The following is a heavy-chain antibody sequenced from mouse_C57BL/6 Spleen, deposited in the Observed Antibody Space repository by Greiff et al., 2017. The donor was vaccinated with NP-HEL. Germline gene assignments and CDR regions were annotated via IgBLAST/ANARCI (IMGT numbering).Heavy chain of an antibody. J-gene: IGHJ3*01. Sequence: QVQLQQSGAELVKPGASVKMSCKASGYTFTSYWITWVKQRPGQGLEWIGDIYPGSGSTNYNEKFKSKATLTVDTSSSTAYMQLSSLTSEDSAVYYCAREGDYDDGAWFAYWGQGTLVTVSA. CDR3: AREGDYDDGAWFAY. V-gene: IGHV1-55*01. D-gene: IGHD2-4*01. CDR1: GYTFTSYW. CDR2: IYPGSGST.